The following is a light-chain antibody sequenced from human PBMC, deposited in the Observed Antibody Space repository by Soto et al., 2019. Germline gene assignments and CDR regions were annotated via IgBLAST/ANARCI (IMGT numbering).Light chain of an antibody. CDR3: QQYNTYSWT. CDR1: QSISSY. Sequence: DIPMTPSPSSPSASVGDRVPIPCRASQSISSYLNWYQQKPGKAPKLLIYKASTLKSGVPSRFSGSGSGTEFTLTISSLQPDDFATYYCQQYNTYSWTFGQGTKVDIK. J-gene: IGKJ1*01. CDR2: KAS. V-gene: IGKV1-5*03.